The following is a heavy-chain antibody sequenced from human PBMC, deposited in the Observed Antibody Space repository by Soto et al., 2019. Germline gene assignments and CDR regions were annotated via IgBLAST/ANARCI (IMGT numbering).Heavy chain of an antibody. Sequence: SETLSLTCTVSGGSISSSSYYWGWIRQPPGKGLEWIGSIYYSGSTYYNPSLKSRVTISVDTSKNQFSLKLSSVTAADTAVYYCASSTVTTEGVGDYYYYMDVWGKGTTVTVSS. CDR3: ASSTVTTEGVGDYYYYMDV. J-gene: IGHJ6*03. CDR2: IYYSGST. V-gene: IGHV4-39*01. CDR1: GGSISSSSYY. D-gene: IGHD4-4*01.